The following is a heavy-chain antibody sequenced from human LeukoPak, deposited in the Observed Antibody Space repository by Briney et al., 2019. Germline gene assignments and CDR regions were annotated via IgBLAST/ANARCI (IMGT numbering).Heavy chain of an antibody. CDR1: GYTFTGYY. J-gene: IGHJ3*02. V-gene: IGHV1-2*02. CDR2: INPNSSGT. CDR3: ARNIWFGESADAFXI. Sequence: GASVKVSCKASGYTFTGYYMHWVRQAPGQGLEWMGWINPNSSGTNYAQKFQGRVTMTRDKSIRTAYMELSRLTSDDTAVYYCARNIWFGESADAFXIWXXXTXVTV. D-gene: IGHD3-10*01.